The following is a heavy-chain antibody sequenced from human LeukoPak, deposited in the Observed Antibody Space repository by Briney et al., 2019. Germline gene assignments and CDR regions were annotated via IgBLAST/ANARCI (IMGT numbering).Heavy chain of an antibody. CDR3: ASDSPWDY. CDR1: GFTFSSYW. J-gene: IGHJ4*02. V-gene: IGHV3-7*01. Sequence: SGGSLRLSCAASGFTFSSYWMSWVRQAPGKGLEWVANIKQDGSEKYYVGSVKGRFTISRDNAKKSLCLQLNSLRAEDTAVYYCASDSPWDYWGQGTLVTVSS. CDR2: IKQDGSEK.